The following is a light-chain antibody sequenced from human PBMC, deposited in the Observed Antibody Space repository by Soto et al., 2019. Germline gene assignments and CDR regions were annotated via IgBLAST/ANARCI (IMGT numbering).Light chain of an antibody. CDR1: QSVSSY. Sequence: EIVLTQSPATLSLSPGERATLSCRASQSVSSYSAWYQQKPGQAPRLLIYDASNRATGIPARFSGSGPGTDFTLTISSLEPEDFAVYYCQQRSNWPVTFGQGTRLEIK. V-gene: IGKV3D-11*02. CDR2: DAS. J-gene: IGKJ5*01. CDR3: QQRSNWPVT.